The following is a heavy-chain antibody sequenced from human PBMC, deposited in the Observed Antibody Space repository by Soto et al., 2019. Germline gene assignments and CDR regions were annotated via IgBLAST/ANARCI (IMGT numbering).Heavy chain of an antibody. J-gene: IGHJ1*01. CDR2: ISSATTTI. Sequence: GGSLRLSCAASGFTFSSYSMNWVRQAPGKGLEWVSYISSATTTIYYADSVKGRFTISRDNSKNTLYLQMNSLRAEDTAVYYCAAPMIENEYFQHWGQGTLVTVSS. CDR3: AAPMIENEYFQH. D-gene: IGHD3-22*01. V-gene: IGHV3-48*01. CDR1: GFTFSSYS.